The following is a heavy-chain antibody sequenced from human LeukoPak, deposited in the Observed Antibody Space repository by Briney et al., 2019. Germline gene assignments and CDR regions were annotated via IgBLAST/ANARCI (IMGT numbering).Heavy chain of an antibody. D-gene: IGHD3/OR15-3a*01. J-gene: IGHJ4*02. Sequence: PGGSLRLSCAASRFTFSNYAVSWVRQAPGKGLEWVSGLSGSGDSTYYADSVKGRYTISRDNSKNTLYLQMNSLRAEDTAVYYCAKDLGLGDYWGQGTLVTVSS. CDR3: AKDLGLGDY. V-gene: IGHV3-23*01. CDR1: RFTFSNYA. CDR2: LSGSGDST.